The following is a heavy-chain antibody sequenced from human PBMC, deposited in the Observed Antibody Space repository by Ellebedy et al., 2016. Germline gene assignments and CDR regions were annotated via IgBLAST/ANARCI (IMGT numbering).Heavy chain of an antibody. J-gene: IGHJ1*01. V-gene: IGHV4-39*07. CDR3: ARGLEETAMATFQL. D-gene: IGHD5-18*01. CDR2: FFYTGNT. CDR1: GGSISGSGHF. Sequence: SETLSLTCTVSGGSISGSGHFWGWFRQAPGRGLEWIVTFFYTGNTYNSPSLGSRAATSVDPSKNQFSLNLGSVTAADTAVYYCARGLEETAMATFQLWGQGTLVTVSS.